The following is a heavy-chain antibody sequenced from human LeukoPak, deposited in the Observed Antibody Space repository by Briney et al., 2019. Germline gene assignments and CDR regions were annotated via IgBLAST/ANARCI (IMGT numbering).Heavy chain of an antibody. Sequence: SGPTLGNPTQTLTLTCTFSGFSLSTSGVGVGWIRQPPGKALEWLALIYWNDDKRYSPSLKSRLTITKDTSKNQVLLTMTNMDPVDTATFYCAHSSLFSGYCTGGSCYSGPPFDFWGQGTLVTVSS. J-gene: IGHJ4*02. CDR2: IYWNDDK. D-gene: IGHD2-15*01. CDR1: GFSLSTSGVG. CDR3: AHSSLFSGYCTGGSCYSGPPFDF. V-gene: IGHV2-5*01.